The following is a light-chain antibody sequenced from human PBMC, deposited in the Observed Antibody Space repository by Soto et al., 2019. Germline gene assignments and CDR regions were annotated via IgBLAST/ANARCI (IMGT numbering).Light chain of an antibody. CDR1: QSVSSN. Sequence: EIVMTQSATLSVSPGERATLSCRASQSVSSNLAWYQQKPGQAPRLLIYGASTRATGIPARFSGSGSGTEFTLTISSLQSEDFAVYYCQQYNNWPPVTFGGGTKVEIK. CDR3: QQYNNWPPVT. V-gene: IGKV3-15*01. CDR2: GAS. J-gene: IGKJ4*01.